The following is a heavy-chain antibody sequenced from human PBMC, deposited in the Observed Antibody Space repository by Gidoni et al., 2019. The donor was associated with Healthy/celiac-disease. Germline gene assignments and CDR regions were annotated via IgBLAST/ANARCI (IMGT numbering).Heavy chain of an antibody. J-gene: IGHJ4*02. D-gene: IGHD4-17*01. CDR3: ARGAYGDPPGY. Sequence: EVQLAQSGAEVKEPGESLKISCQGSGYSFTRYWIGWVRQMPGKGLVWMGSIYPGDADTRYSPSFHGQVTLSADKSISTAYLQWSSLKASDTAMYYCARGAYGDPPGYWGQGTLVTVSS. CDR2: IYPGDADT. V-gene: IGHV5-51*01. CDR1: GYSFTRYW.